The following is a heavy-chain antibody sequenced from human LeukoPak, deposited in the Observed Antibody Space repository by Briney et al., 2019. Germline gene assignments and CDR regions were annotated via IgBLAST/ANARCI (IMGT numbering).Heavy chain of an antibody. CDR1: GYTFTGYY. Sequence: ASVKVSCNASGYTFTGYYMHWVRQAPGQGLEWMGWINPNSGGTNYAQKFQGWVTMTRDTSISTAYMELSRLRSDDTAVYYCARGGPAPPIVVVPAAMDYYYGMDVWGQGTTVTVSS. CDR3: ARGGPAPPIVVVPAAMDYYYGMDV. D-gene: IGHD2-2*01. J-gene: IGHJ6*02. CDR2: INPNSGGT. V-gene: IGHV1-2*04.